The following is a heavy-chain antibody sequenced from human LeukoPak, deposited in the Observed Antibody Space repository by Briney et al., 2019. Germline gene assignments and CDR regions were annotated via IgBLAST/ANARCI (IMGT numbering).Heavy chain of an antibody. D-gene: IGHD2-15*01. CDR1: GFTFSDYY. Sequence: GGSLRLSCAASGFTFSDYYMSWIRQAPGKGLEWVSYISSSGSTIYYADSVKGRFTISRDNAKNSLYLQMNTLRAEDTAVYYCARDHQEYCSGGSCTFFDYWGQGTLVTVSS. CDR3: ARDHQEYCSGGSCTFFDY. CDR2: ISSSGSTI. J-gene: IGHJ4*02. V-gene: IGHV3-11*04.